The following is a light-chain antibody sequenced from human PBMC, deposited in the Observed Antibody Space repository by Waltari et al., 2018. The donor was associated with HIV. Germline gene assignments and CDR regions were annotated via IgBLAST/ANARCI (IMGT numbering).Light chain of an antibody. CDR1: RSNIGNNF. CDR3: GTWDGSLNVWV. V-gene: IGLV1-51*01. Sequence: QSVLTQPPSVSAASGQKVTISCSGSRSNIGNNFVSWYQQLPGIAPKLLIYDNTKRPSGNPDRFSCSKSGTSATLAITGLQTGDEADYYCGTWDGSLNVWVFGGGTKVTV. J-gene: IGLJ3*02. CDR2: DNT.